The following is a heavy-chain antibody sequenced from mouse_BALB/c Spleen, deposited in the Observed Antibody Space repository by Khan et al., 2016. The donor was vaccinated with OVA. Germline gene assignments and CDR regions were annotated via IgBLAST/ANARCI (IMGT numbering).Heavy chain of an antibody. CDR2: IWAGGST. J-gene: IGHJ1*01. D-gene: IGHD2-10*02. V-gene: IGHV2-9*02. CDR3: ARKYDNFVEYFDV. Sequence: VQLQESGPGLVAPSQSLSITCTVTGFSLTNYGVHWVRQTPGKGLEWLGIIWAGGSTNYNSALMSRLSISKDNSKSQVFFKMHSLQTDDTAIYXSARKYDNFVEYFDVWGAGTTVTVSS. CDR1: GFSLTNYG.